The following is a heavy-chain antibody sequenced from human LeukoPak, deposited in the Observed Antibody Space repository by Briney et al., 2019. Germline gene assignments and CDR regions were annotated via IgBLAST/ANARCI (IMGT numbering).Heavy chain of an antibody. J-gene: IGHJ4*02. CDR1: GGSFSGYH. CDR3: ARGLPITIFGVVIIEIYFDY. V-gene: IGHV4-34*01. Sequence: SETLSLTCAVYGGSFSGYHWSWIRQTPGKGLEWIGEISHSGITEYSPSLKSRVTISVDTSKNQFSLKLSSVTAADTAVYYCARGLPITIFGVVIIEIYFDYWGQGTLVTVSS. D-gene: IGHD3-3*01. CDR2: ISHSGIT.